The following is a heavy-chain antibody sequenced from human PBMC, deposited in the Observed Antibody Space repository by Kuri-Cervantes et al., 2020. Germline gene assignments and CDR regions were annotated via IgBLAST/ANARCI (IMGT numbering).Heavy chain of an antibody. Sequence: SLKISCAASGFTFDDYAMHWVRQAPGKGLEWVSGISWNSGSIGYADSVKGRFTISRDNAKNSLYLQMNSLRAEDTALYYCAKDNSIGGYCSGGSCHRRIDYWGQGTLVTVSS. CDR1: GFTFDDYA. CDR3: AKDNSIGGYCSGGSCHRRIDY. D-gene: IGHD2-15*01. CDR2: ISWNSGSI. J-gene: IGHJ4*02. V-gene: IGHV3-9*01.